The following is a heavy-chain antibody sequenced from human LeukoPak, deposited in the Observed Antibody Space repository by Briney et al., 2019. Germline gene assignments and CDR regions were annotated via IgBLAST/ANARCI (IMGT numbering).Heavy chain of an antibody. CDR3: ARGKGAAPHYFDY. CDR2: INPNSGGT. CDR1: GYTFTGYY. V-gene: IGHV1-2*04. D-gene: IGHD2-15*01. Sequence: ASVKVSCKASGYTFTGYYMHWVRQAPGQGLEWMGWINPNSGGTNYAQKFQGWVTMTRDTSISIAYMELSRLRSDGTAVYYCARGKGAAPHYFDYWGQGTLVTVSS. J-gene: IGHJ4*02.